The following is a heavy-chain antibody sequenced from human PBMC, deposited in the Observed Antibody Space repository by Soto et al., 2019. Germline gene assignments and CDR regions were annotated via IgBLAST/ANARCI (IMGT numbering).Heavy chain of an antibody. J-gene: IGHJ3*02. CDR2: IYYSGST. Sequence: PSETLTLTCTVSGGSISSGGYYWSWIRRHPGKGLEWIGYIYYSGSTYYNPSLKSRVTISVDTSKNQFSLKLSSVTAADTAVYYCARDHLYYYDSSDYYRRAFDIWGQGTMVTVSS. V-gene: IGHV4-31*03. CDR3: ARDHLYYYDSSDYYRRAFDI. D-gene: IGHD3-22*01. CDR1: GGSISSGGYY.